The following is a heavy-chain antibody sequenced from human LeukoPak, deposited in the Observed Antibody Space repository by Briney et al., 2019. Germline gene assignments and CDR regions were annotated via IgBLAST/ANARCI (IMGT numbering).Heavy chain of an antibody. CDR3: ARVHVVIWFGELFSYGMDV. CDR2: INTNRGGT. Sequence: ASLKVSCKASGYTFTRYYMHGVRQAPGQGRDWMGWINTNRGGTNYGQRCHGRITITRDTFISTAYMELSRLRPDDTAVYYCARVHVVIWFGELFSYGMDVWGQATTVTVSS. D-gene: IGHD3-10*01. CDR1: GYTFTRYY. J-gene: IGHJ6*01. V-gene: IGHV1-2*02.